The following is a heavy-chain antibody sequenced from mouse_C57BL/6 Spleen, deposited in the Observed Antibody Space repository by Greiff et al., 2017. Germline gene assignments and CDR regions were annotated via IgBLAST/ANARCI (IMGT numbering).Heavy chain of an antibody. Sequence: QVQLKESGPELVRPGASVTLSCKASGYTFTDYEMHWVKQTPVHGLEWIGAIDPETGGTAYNQKFKGKAILTADKSSSTAYMELRSLTSEDSAVYYCTRVGYYLYYFDYWGQGTTLTVSS. J-gene: IGHJ2*01. D-gene: IGHD2-3*01. CDR3: TRVGYYLYYFDY. CDR2: IDPETGGT. V-gene: IGHV1-15*01. CDR1: GYTFTDYE.